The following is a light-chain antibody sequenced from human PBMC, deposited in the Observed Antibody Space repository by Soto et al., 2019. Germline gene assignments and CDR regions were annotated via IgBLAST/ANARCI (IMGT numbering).Light chain of an antibody. Sequence: QSALTQPPSASGSPGQSVTISCTGTSSDVGGYNYVSWYQQYPGKAPKVMIYEVSKRPSGVPGRFSGSKSGNTASLTVSGLQAEDEADYYCSSYAGSNNLVFGGGTNLTVL. J-gene: IGLJ2*01. CDR1: SSDVGGYNY. V-gene: IGLV2-8*01. CDR2: EVS. CDR3: SSYAGSNNLV.